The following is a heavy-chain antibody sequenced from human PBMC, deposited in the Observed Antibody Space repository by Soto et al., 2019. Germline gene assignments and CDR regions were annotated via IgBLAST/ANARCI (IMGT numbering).Heavy chain of an antibody. Sequence: QVQLVQSGAEVKKPGASVKVSCKASGYPFTSHDINWMRQATGQGLEWMGWMNPNSGHTNYAQQFQGRVTLTRDTSISTAYMELTSLRSEDKAIYYCASDMSTNWGQGTLVTVSS. V-gene: IGHV1-8*01. CDR2: MNPNSGHT. D-gene: IGHD2-2*01. CDR3: ASDMSTN. J-gene: IGHJ4*02. CDR1: GYPFTSHD.